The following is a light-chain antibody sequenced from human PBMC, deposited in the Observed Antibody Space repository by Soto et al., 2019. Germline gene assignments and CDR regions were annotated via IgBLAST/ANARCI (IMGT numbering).Light chain of an antibody. CDR2: DVS. CDR1: SSDVGGYKY. Sequence: QSALTQPASVSGSPGQSITISCTGTSSDVGGYKYVSWYLQHPGKAPKLMIYDVSNRPSGVSNRFSGSKSGNTASLTISGRQAEDEADYYCSSYTSSTTLFVFGSGTKLTVL. CDR3: SSYTSSTTLFV. V-gene: IGLV2-14*01. J-gene: IGLJ1*01.